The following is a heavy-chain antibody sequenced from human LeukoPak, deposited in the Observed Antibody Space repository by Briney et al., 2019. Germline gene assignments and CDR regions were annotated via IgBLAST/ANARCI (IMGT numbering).Heavy chain of an antibody. CDR3: STGSLGGSPTWY. CDR1: GFTFSSYS. Sequence: GGSLRLSCAASGFTFSSYSMNWVRQAPGEGLEWVGQIKSQTEGATTDLAAPVKGRFTISRDDSKNTVYLQMNSLNTEDTAVYYCSTGSLGGSPTWYWGQGTLVSVAS. J-gene: IGHJ4*02. D-gene: IGHD3-16*01. CDR2: IKSQTEGATT. V-gene: IGHV3-15*01.